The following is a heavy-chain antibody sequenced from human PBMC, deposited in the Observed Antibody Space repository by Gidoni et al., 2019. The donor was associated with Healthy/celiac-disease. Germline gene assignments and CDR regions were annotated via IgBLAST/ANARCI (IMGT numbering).Heavy chain of an antibody. Sequence: QVQLVESGGGVVQPGRSLRLSCAASGFTFSSYAMHWVRQAPGKGLEWVAVISYDGSNKYYADSVKGRFTISRDNSKNTLYLQMNSLRAEDTAVYYCARTGRLAAAGTNAFDIWGQGTMVTVSS. CDR1: GFTFSSYA. D-gene: IGHD6-13*01. CDR2: ISYDGSNK. CDR3: ARTGRLAAAGTNAFDI. J-gene: IGHJ3*02. V-gene: IGHV3-30-3*01.